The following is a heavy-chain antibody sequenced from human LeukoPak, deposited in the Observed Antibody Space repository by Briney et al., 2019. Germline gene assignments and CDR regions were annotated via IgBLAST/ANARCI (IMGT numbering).Heavy chain of an antibody. CDR3: ARDFGLTYSSSWYYYYYMDV. V-gene: IGHV3-21*01. D-gene: IGHD6-13*01. CDR2: ISSSSSYI. Sequence: GGSLRLSCAASEFRFSSHGMNWVRQTAGKGLEWVSSISSSSSYIYYADSVKGRFTISRDNAKNSLYLQMNSLRAEDTAVYYCARDFGLTYSSSWYYYYYMDVWGKGTTVTVSS. CDR1: EFRFSSHG. J-gene: IGHJ6*03.